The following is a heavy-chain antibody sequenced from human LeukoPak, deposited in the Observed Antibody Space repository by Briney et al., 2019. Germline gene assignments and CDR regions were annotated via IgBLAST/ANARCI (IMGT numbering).Heavy chain of an antibody. CDR3: ARRGIRGFDY. CDR1: GGSISSGGYY. Sequence: PSQTLSLTCTVSGGSISSGGYYWSWIRQPPGKGLEWIGYIYHSGSTYYNPSLKSRVTISVDRSKNQFSLKLSSVTAADTAVYYCARRGIRGFDYWGQGTLVTVSS. J-gene: IGHJ4*02. CDR2: IYHSGST. V-gene: IGHV4-30-2*01. D-gene: IGHD3-10*01.